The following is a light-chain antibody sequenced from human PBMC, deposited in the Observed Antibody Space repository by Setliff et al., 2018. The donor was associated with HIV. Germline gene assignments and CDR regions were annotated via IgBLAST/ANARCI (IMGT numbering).Light chain of an antibody. J-gene: IGLJ3*02. CDR1: SSDVGAYNY. V-gene: IGLV2-14*03. Sequence: SALAQPASVSGSPGQSITISCTGTSSDVGAYNYVSWYQQYPAKAPKLMIYDVSVRPSGVSTRFSGSKSGNTASLTISGLQAEDEADYYCSSFAGSNNLVFGGGTKVTVL. CDR2: DVS. CDR3: SSFAGSNNLV.